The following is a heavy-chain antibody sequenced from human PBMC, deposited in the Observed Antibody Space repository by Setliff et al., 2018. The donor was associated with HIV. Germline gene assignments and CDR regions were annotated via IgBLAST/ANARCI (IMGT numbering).Heavy chain of an antibody. CDR1: GFTFSSYA. J-gene: IGHJ6*02. Sequence: PGGSLRLSCEASGFTFSSYAMHWVRQAPGKGLECVSVIYRGGETYHADSVKGRFTISRDNSKDTLYLQMSSLRVDDTAVYYCTMAPLLASTYGVDVWGQGTAVTVSS. CDR2: IYRGGET. D-gene: IGHD2-15*01. CDR3: TMAPLLASTYGVDV. V-gene: IGHV3-NL1*01.